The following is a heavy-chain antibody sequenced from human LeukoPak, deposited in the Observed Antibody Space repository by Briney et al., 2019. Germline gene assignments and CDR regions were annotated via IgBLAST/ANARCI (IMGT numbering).Heavy chain of an antibody. Sequence: ASVTVSCKASGYTFTNYGISWVRQAPGQGREWMGWISGYNGNTKYAQKLQGRVTMTTDTSTSTAYMDLRSLRSDDTAVYYCARASDDILTGYPGELDYWGQGTLVTVSS. V-gene: IGHV1-18*04. CDR2: ISGYNGNT. CDR3: ARASDDILTGYPGELDY. J-gene: IGHJ4*02. D-gene: IGHD3-9*01. CDR1: GYTFTNYG.